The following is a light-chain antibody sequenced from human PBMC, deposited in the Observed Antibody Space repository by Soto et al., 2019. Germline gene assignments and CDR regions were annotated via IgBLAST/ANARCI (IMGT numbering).Light chain of an antibody. CDR1: QDISNY. CDR3: QQYNSYPWT. CDR2: GAS. J-gene: IGKJ1*01. Sequence: DIQMTQSPSSLSASVGDRVTITCRASQDISNYLAWYQQKPGKVPKLLIYGASTLHSGVPSRFSGSGSGTDFTLTISRLQPGDVATYYCQQYNSYPWTFGQGTKVEVK. V-gene: IGKV1-27*01.